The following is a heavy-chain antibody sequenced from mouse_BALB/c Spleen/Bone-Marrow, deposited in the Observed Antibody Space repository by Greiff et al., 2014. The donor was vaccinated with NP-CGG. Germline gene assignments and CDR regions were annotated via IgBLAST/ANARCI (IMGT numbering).Heavy chain of an antibody. Sequence: EVKLMESGGGLVKPGGSLKLSCVASGFTFSDYYMYWVRRTPEKRLEWVATISDGGSYTYYPDSVKGRFTISRDNAKNNLYLQMSSLKSENTAMYYCARGDDFRYAWFAYWGQGTLVTVSA. CDR2: ISDGGSYT. V-gene: IGHV5-4*02. CDR3: ARGDDFRYAWFAY. D-gene: IGHD2-14*01. J-gene: IGHJ3*01. CDR1: GFTFSDYY.